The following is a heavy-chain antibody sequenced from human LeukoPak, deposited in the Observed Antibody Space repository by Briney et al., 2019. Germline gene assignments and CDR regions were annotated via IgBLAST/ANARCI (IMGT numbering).Heavy chain of an antibody. V-gene: IGHV3-23*01. CDR1: GLTFSNFG. J-gene: IGHJ4*02. Sequence: TGGSLRLSCAASGLTFSNFGMSWVRQAPGKGLEGVSGVSGSGAGTYYADSVKGRFTISRDNSKKTLYLQMNTLRGEDTAVYYCAKGHSDSGTGFDYWGQGTLVTVSS. D-gene: IGHD4-17*01. CDR2: VSGSGAGT. CDR3: AKGHSDSGTGFDY.